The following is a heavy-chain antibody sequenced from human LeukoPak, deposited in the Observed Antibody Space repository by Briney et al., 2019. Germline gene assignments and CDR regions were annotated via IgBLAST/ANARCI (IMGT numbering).Heavy chain of an antibody. J-gene: IGHJ6*02. CDR1: GFTFSAYA. D-gene: IGHD3-10*01. Sequence: PGRSLRLSCAASGFTFSAYAMHWVRQAPGKGLEWVAVISFDGSDNDYADSLKGRFAISRDNSENTLYLQMNSLRAEDTAVYYCAKAHYSGSGSYFNGLDYYYFGMDVWGQGTTVTVSS. CDR2: ISFDGSDN. V-gene: IGHV3-30*18. CDR3: AKAHYSGSGSYFNGLDYYYFGMDV.